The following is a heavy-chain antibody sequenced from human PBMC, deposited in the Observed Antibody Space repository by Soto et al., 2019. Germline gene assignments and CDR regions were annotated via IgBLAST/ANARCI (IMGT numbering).Heavy chain of an antibody. CDR3: AKEYYYDSSGYYLPAF. V-gene: IGHV3-23*01. CDR1: GFTFSSYA. J-gene: IGHJ4*02. Sequence: VQLLESGGGLVQPGGSLRLSCAASGFTFSSYAMSWVRQAPGKGLEWVSAISGSGGSTYYADSVKGRFTISRDNSKNTLYLQMNSLRAEDTAVYYCAKEYYYDSSGYYLPAFWGQGTLVTVSS. D-gene: IGHD3-22*01. CDR2: ISGSGGST.